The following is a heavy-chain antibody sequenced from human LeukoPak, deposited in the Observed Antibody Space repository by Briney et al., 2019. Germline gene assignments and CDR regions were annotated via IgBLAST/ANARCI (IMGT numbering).Heavy chain of an antibody. CDR2: VFSSGST. CDR1: GGSISGSSYY. D-gene: IGHD3-16*01. J-gene: IGHJ5*02. CDR3: ARLPWGAYSSFDP. V-gene: IGHV4-39*01. Sequence: ASETLSLTCTVSGGSISGSSYYWGWVRQPPGKGLEWIGSVFSSGSTYYNPSLKSPVTISVDTSKNQFSLKLSSVTAADTAVYYCARLPWGAYSSFDPWGQGTLVTVSS.